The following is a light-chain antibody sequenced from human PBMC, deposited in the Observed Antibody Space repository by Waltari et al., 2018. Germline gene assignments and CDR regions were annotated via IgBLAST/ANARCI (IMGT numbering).Light chain of an antibody. CDR3: QQYSRSPWT. V-gene: IGKV1-5*03. J-gene: IGKJ1*01. CDR1: QSLSTW. Sequence: DVQMTQSPSILPASLGDRVTITCRAGQSLSTWLAWYPQKPGKAPKLLIYKASTLESGVPSRFSGSGSGTEFTLTINSLQPDDFATYHCQQYSRSPWTFGQGTKVEI. CDR2: KAS.